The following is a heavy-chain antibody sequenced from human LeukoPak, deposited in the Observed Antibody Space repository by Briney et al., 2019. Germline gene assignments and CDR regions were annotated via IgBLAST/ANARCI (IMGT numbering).Heavy chain of an antibody. Sequence: ASVKVSCKASGYTFTSYGISWVRQAPGQGLEWMGWISAYNGNTSYAQKFQGRVTMTRDMSTSTVYMELSSLRSEDTAVYYCARDPGDDILTGYFYYYYYMDVWGKGTTVTVSS. J-gene: IGHJ6*03. CDR2: ISAYNGNT. CDR1: GYTFTSYG. D-gene: IGHD3-9*01. CDR3: ARDPGDDILTGYFYYYYYMDV. V-gene: IGHV1-18*01.